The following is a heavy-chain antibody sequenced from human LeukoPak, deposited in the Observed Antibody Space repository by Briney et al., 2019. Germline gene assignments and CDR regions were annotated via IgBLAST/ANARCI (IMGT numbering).Heavy chain of an antibody. Sequence: ASVKVSCKASGYTFTSYGISWVRQAPGQGLEWMGWISAYNGNTNYAQKLQGRVTMTTDTSTSTAYMELRSLRSDDTAVYYCARSQYDSSGYYHSLDYWGQGTLVTVSS. J-gene: IGHJ4*02. CDR3: ARSQYDSSGYYHSLDY. D-gene: IGHD3-22*01. V-gene: IGHV1-18*01. CDR2: ISAYNGNT. CDR1: GYTFTSYG.